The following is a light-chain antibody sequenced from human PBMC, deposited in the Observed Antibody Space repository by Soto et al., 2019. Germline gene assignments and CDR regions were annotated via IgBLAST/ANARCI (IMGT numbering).Light chain of an antibody. J-gene: IGKJ5*01. Sequence: EIVLTQSPATLSLSPGERATLHCRASQSASSYLAWYQQKPGQAPRLLIYDASNRATGIPARFSGSGSGTDFTLTISSLEPEDFAVYYCQQRSNWPPEITFGQGTRLEI. CDR1: QSASSY. CDR3: QQRSNWPPEIT. V-gene: IGKV3-11*01. CDR2: DAS.